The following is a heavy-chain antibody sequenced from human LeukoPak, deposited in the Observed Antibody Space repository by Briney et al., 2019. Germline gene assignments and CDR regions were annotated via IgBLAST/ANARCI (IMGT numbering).Heavy chain of an antibody. J-gene: IGHJ1*01. CDR3: ARDSVAGAWAEYFQY. CDR1: GGSISSGTYY. V-gene: IGHV4-39*02. D-gene: IGHD6-19*01. Sequence: SETLSLTCIVSGGSISSGTYYWGWIRQPPGKGLEWIGSIYYSGSTYYDPSLKSRVTISVDTSKNQFSLKLTSVTAADTAVYYCARDSVAGAWAEYFQYWGQGIRVTVFS. CDR2: IYYSGST.